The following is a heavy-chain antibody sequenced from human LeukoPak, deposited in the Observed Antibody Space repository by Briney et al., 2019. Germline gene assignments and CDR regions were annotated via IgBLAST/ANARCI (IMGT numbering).Heavy chain of an antibody. CDR3: ATVASSGFDY. V-gene: IGHV3-21*01. CDR2: ISSSSSYI. J-gene: IGHJ4*02. D-gene: IGHD3-10*01. Sequence: GGSLRPSCAASRFTFSSYSMNWVRQAPGKGLEWVSSISSSSSYIYYADSVKGRFNISRDNAKNSLYLQMNSLRAEDTAVYFCATVASSGFDYWGQGTLVTVSS. CDR1: RFTFSSYS.